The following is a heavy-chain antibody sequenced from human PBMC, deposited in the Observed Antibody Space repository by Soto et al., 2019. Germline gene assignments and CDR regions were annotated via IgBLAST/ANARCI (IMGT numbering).Heavy chain of an antibody. J-gene: IGHJ3*01. V-gene: IGHV3-33*04. Sequence: QVQLVESGGDVVQPGRSLRLSCAASGFTFNTYGMHWVRQAPGKGLEWLAVIVKDGSNQQYGDSAKGRFTISRDNSKNTVYLQINSLRVEDTAVYSCVRDDDRPDNGLDLWGQGTMVTVSS. CDR3: VRDDDRPDNGLDL. D-gene: IGHD2-8*01. CDR2: IVKDGSNQ. CDR1: GFTFNTYG.